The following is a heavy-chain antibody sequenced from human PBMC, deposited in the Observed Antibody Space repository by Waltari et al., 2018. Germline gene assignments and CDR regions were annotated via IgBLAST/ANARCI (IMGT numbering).Heavy chain of an antibody. CDR2: INPNRGGT. CDR1: GYTFTGYY. CDR3: ARDLAAAGAGDSVDWFDP. Sequence: QVQLVQSGAEVKKPGASVKVSCKASGYTFTGYYMHWVRQAPGQGLEWMGWINPNRGGTTDAQKFQGRVTMTRDTSISTAYMELSRLRSDDTAVYYCARDLAAAGAGDSVDWFDPWGQGTLVTVSS. D-gene: IGHD6-13*01. V-gene: IGHV1-2*02. J-gene: IGHJ5*02.